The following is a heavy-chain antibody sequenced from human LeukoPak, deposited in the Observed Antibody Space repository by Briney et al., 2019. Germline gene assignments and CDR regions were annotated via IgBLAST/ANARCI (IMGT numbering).Heavy chain of an antibody. D-gene: IGHD2-21*02. CDR2: IYYSGST. J-gene: IGHJ3*02. CDR1: GGSISSYC. Sequence: SETLSLTCTVSGGSISSYCWTWIRQPPGKGLEWIGYIYYSGSTNYNPSLKSRVTISVDTAKNQFSLKLSSVTAADTAVYYCAGGVVTAIRNRGAFDIWGQGTMVTVSS. CDR3: AGGVVTAIRNRGAFDI. V-gene: IGHV4-59*01.